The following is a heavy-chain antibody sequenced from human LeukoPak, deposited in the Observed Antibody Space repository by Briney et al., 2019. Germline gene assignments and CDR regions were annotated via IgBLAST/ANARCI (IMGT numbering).Heavy chain of an antibody. CDR1: GGTFSSYA. J-gene: IGHJ5*02. D-gene: IGHD1-1*01. CDR2: IGPADGAR. V-gene: IGHV1-46*01. Sequence: ASVKVSCKASGGTFSSYAITWVRQAPGQGLEWVGVIGPADGARSYAPRFQGRVTMTRDTSTSTVYMELSSLRSEDTAVYYCARDHSDTKPRPNWWFDPWGQGTLVIVSS. CDR3: ARDHSDTKPRPNWWFDP.